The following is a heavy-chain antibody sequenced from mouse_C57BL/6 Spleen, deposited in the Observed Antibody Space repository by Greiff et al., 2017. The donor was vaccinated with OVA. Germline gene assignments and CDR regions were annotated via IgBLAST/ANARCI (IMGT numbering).Heavy chain of an antibody. D-gene: IGHD1-1*01. J-gene: IGHJ2*01. V-gene: IGHV1-47*01. CDR2: FHPYNDDT. Sequence: VKLQESGAELVKPGASVKMSCKASGYTFTTYPIEWMKQNHGKSLEWIGNFHPYNDDTKYNEKFKGKATLTVEKSSSTVYLELSRLTSDDSAVYYCARGEPYYYGSSYGFDYWGQGTTLTVSS. CDR3: ARGEPYYYGSSYGFDY. CDR1: GYTFTTYP.